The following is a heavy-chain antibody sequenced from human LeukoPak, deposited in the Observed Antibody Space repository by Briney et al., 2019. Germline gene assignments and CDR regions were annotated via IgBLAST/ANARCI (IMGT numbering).Heavy chain of an antibody. Sequence: SETLSLTCTVSGGSSSSSSYYWGWLRQPPGKGLEWIGTMSYSGSTYYNPSLKSRVTISVDTSNDQFSLKLSSVTAADTAVYYCARLSSSHLPDCWGQGILVTVSP. CDR3: ARLSSSHLPDC. J-gene: IGHJ4*02. CDR2: MSYSGST. V-gene: IGHV4-39*01. D-gene: IGHD6-13*01. CDR1: GGSSSSSSYY.